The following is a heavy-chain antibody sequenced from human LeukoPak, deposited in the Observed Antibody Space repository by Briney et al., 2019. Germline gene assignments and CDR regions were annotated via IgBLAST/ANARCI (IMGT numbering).Heavy chain of an antibody. CDR3: AKVQGDGYNYDYLDY. D-gene: IGHD5-24*01. V-gene: IGHV3-30*18. CDR2: ISYDGSNK. Sequence: GGSLRLSCAASGFTFSSYGMHWVRQAPGKGLEWVAVISYDGSNKYYADSVKGRFTISRDNSKNTLYLQMNSLRAEDTAVYYCAKVQGDGYNYDYLDYWGQGTLVTVSS. CDR1: GFTFSSYG. J-gene: IGHJ4*02.